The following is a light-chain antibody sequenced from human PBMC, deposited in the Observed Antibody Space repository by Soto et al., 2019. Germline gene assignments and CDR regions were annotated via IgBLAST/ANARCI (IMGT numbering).Light chain of an antibody. CDR1: SSGVGGYNY. Sequence: QSALTQPPSASGSPGQSVTISCTGTSSGVGGYNYVSWYQQHPGKAPKLMIYEVSERPSGVPDRFSGSKSSNTASLTVSGLQAEDEADYYCSSYAGRNNFVFGTGTKVTVL. CDR3: SSYAGRNNFV. V-gene: IGLV2-8*01. CDR2: EVS. J-gene: IGLJ1*01.